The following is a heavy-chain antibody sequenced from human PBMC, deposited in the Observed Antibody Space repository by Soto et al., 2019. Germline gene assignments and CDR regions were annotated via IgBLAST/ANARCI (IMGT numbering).Heavy chain of an antibody. CDR2: IKSKSAGETT. Sequence: LRLSCAASGFSFRTTWMAWVRQAPGKGLEWVGRIKSKSAGETTDYADPVKGRFTISRDDSKDTLYLHMDSLETGDTAVYYCSTGSPFSGSLFDYCGPGPLVTV. CDR1: GFSFRTTW. J-gene: IGHJ4*02. CDR3: STGSPFSGSLFDY. V-gene: IGHV3-15*05. D-gene: IGHD1-26*01.